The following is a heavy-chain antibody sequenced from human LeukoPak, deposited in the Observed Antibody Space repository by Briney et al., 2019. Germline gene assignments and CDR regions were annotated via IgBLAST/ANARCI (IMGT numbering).Heavy chain of an antibody. Sequence: GGSRRLSGAASGFTFSSYAMSWVRQAPGKGLEWVSAISGSGGSTYYVDSVKGRFTISRDNSKNTVYLQMNSLRAEDTAVYYCAKSPPYGDYDPGAFDIWGQGTMVTVSS. V-gene: IGHV3-23*01. J-gene: IGHJ3*02. CDR3: AKSPPYGDYDPGAFDI. CDR2: ISGSGGST. CDR1: GFTFSSYA. D-gene: IGHD4-17*01.